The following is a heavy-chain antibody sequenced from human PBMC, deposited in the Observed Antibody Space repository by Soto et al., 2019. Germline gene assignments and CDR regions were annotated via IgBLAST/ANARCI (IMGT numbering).Heavy chain of an antibody. V-gene: IGHV3-21*01. CDR1: GFTFSSYS. D-gene: IGHD3-3*01. Sequence: EVQLVESGGGLVKPGGSLRLSCAASGFTFSSYSMNWVRQAPGKGLEWVSSISSSSSYIYYADSVKGRFTISRDNAKNSLYLQMNSLRAEDTAVYYCAGDHLFGVVPVAFDPCGQGTLVTVSS. J-gene: IGHJ5*02. CDR3: AGDHLFGVVPVAFDP. CDR2: ISSSSSYI.